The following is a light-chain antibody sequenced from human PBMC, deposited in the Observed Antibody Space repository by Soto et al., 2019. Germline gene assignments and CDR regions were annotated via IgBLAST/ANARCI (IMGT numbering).Light chain of an antibody. V-gene: IGKV4-1*01. CDR3: QQYYSTPLT. CDR1: QSVLYSSNNKNY. J-gene: IGKJ4*01. Sequence: DILMTQSPASLAVSLGERATINCKSSQSVLYSSNNKNYLAWYQQKPGQPPKLLIYWASTRESGVPDRFSGSGSGTDFTLTISSLQAEDVAVYYCQQYYSTPLTFGGGAKVDIK. CDR2: WAS.